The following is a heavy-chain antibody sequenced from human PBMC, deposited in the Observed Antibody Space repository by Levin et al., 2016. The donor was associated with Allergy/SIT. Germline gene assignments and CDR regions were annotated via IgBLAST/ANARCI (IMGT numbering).Heavy chain of an antibody. Sequence: GGSLRLSCAASGFTVSSNYMSWVRQAPGKGLEWVSVIYSGGSTYYADSVKGRFTISRDNSKNTLYLQMNSLRAEDTAVYYCARDGFVGGGNSRGGYYYGMDVWGQGTTVTVSS. CDR2: IYSGGST. V-gene: IGHV3-53*01. CDR1: GFTVSSNY. CDR3: ARDGFVGGGNSRGGYYYGMDV. J-gene: IGHJ6*02. D-gene: IGHD4-23*01.